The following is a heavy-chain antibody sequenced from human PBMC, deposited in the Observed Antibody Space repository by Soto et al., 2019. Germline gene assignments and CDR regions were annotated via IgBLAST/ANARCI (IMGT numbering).Heavy chain of an antibody. CDR2: INPNSGGT. D-gene: IGHD3-10*01. V-gene: IGHV1-2*02. Sequence: ASVKVSCKASGYTFTGYYMHWVRQAPGQGLEWMGWINPNSGGTNYAQKFQGRVTMTRDTSISTAYMELSRLRSDDTAVYYCARDLRMVRGVRPYYYYGMDVWGQGTTVTV. CDR3: ARDLRMVRGVRPYYYYGMDV. CDR1: GYTFTGYY. J-gene: IGHJ6*02.